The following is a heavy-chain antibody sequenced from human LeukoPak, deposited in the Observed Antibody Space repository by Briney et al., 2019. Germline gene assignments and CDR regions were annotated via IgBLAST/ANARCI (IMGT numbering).Heavy chain of an antibody. CDR3: ARGLKYSSGWSPNPNYYFDY. CDR2: INHSGST. J-gene: IGHJ4*02. CDR1: GGSFSGYY. V-gene: IGHV4-34*01. D-gene: IGHD6-19*01. Sequence: KPSETLSLTCAVYGGSFSGYYWSWIRQPPGKGLEWIGEINHSGSTNYNPSLKSRVTISVDTSKNQFSLKLSSVTAADTAVYYCARGLKYSSGWSPNPNYYFDYWGQGTLVTVSS.